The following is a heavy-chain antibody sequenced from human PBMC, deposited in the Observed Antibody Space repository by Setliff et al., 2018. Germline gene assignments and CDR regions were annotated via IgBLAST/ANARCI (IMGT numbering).Heavy chain of an antibody. J-gene: IGHJ6*02. CDR2: ISGDGSTI. CDR1: GFTFSYYY. Sequence: GGSLRLSCAASGFTFSYYYMSWVRQTPGKGLEWLSKISGDGSTIYYADSVRGRFTISKDNTKNSLLLQMNSLGAEDTALYYCARDAGFYPMDVWGRGTTVTVSS. CDR3: ARDAGFYPMDV. V-gene: IGHV3-11*04.